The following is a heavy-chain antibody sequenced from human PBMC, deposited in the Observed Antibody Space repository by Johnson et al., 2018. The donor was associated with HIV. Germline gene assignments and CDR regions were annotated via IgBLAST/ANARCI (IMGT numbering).Heavy chain of an antibody. Sequence: QVQLVESGGGVVQPGRSLRLSCAGSGFTFSSFAIHWVRQAPGKGLEWVAVVADDGGYKDYADSVKGRFTVSRDNSRDTLYLQMNSLRSEDTAVYYCTRDPYFSDAFDIWGQGTMVTVSS. D-gene: IGHD3-3*01. J-gene: IGHJ3*02. CDR1: GFTFSSFA. CDR3: TRDPYFSDAFDI. V-gene: IGHV3-30*04. CDR2: VADDGGYK.